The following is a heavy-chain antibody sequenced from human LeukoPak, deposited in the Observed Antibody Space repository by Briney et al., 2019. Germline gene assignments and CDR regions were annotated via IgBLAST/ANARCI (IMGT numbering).Heavy chain of an antibody. CDR2: ISSSGSTI. CDR1: RLTFSSYE. D-gene: IGHD2-21*02. J-gene: IGHJ1*01. CDR3: ATPPYCGGDCLEYFQH. Sequence: PGRSLRLSSSASRLTFSSYEMNWVRQAPGKGREWESYISSSGSTIYYADSVKGRFTISRDNAKNSLYLQMNSLRAEDTAVYYCATPPYCGGDCLEYFQHWGQGTLVTVSS. V-gene: IGHV3-48*03.